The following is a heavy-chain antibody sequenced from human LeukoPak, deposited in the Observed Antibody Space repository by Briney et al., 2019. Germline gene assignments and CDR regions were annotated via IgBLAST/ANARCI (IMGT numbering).Heavy chain of an antibody. J-gene: IGHJ4*02. CDR1: GYSISRGYY. V-gene: IGHV4-38-2*01. CDR3: AGLELMGGYDIFDY. CDR2: IYHSGST. D-gene: IGHD5-12*01. Sequence: PSGTLSLTCAVSGYSISRGYYWGWIRQPPGKGLEWIGSIYHSGSTYYNPSLKSRVTISVDTSKNQFSLKLSSVTAPAKPVYYFAGLELMGGYDIFDYWGQATLVTVSS.